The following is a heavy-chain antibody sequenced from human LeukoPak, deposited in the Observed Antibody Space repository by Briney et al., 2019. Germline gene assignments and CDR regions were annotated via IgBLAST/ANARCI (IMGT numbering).Heavy chain of an antibody. CDR1: GFTVSSNY. V-gene: IGHV3-66*02. CDR3: ARDNILVGSSGYYPSFDY. CDR2: IYSGGST. D-gene: IGHD3-22*01. J-gene: IGHJ4*02. Sequence: PGGSLRLSCAASGFTVSSNYMSWVRQAPGKGLEWVSVIYSGGSTYYADSVKGRSTISRDNSKNTLYLQMNSLRAEDTAVYYCARDNILVGSSGYYPSFDYWGQGTLVTVSS.